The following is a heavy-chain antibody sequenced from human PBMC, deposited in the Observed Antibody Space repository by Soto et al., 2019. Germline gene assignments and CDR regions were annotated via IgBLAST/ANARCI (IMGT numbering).Heavy chain of an antibody. D-gene: IGHD2-15*01. V-gene: IGHV3-23*01. CDR3: AIDLWWYTH. CDR1: GFTFSDHA. Sequence: EVQLLRSGGGLVQPGGSLTLSCTASGFTFSDHAMTWVRQAPGKGLEWLSGISGGGSGAYYADSVKGRFTVSRANSNNTLFLQMDSLRVEDTAVYYCAIDLWWYTHWGQGTLVTVSS. CDR2: ISGGGSGA. J-gene: IGHJ4*02.